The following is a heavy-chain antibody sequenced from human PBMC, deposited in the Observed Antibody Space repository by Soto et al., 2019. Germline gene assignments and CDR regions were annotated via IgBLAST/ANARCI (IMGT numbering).Heavy chain of an antibody. D-gene: IGHD3-16*01. J-gene: IGHJ5*02. Sequence: SVKVSCKASGGTFSSYAISWVRQAPGQGLEWMGGIIPIFGTANYAQKFQGRVTITADESTSTAYMELSSLRSEDTAVYYCARDRIPRLVRDNWFDPWGQGTLVTVSS. CDR1: GGTFSSYA. V-gene: IGHV1-69*13. CDR2: IIPIFGTA. CDR3: ARDRIPRLVRDNWFDP.